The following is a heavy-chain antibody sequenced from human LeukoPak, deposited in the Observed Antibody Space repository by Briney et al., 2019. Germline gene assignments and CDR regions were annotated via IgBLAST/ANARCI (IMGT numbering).Heavy chain of an antibody. CDR3: ARGADVYYDSSGYYFDY. J-gene: IGHJ4*02. D-gene: IGHD3-22*01. CDR2: ISSSGSTI. CDR1: GFTFSSYE. Sequence: GGSLRLSCAASGFTFSSYEMNWVRQAPGKGLEWVSYISSSGSTIYYADSVKGRFTISRDNAKNSLYLQMNSLRAEDTAVYYCARGADVYYDSSGYYFDYWGQGTLVTVSS. V-gene: IGHV3-48*03.